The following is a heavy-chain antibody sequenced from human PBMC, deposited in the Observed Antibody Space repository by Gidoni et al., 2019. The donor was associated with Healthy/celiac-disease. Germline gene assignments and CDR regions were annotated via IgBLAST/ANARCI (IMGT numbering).Heavy chain of an antibody. CDR2: ISGSGGST. CDR1: GFTFSSYA. CDR3: AKDRRVRVAGTWQYFDP. Sequence: EVQLLESGGGLVQPGGSLRLSCAASGFTFSSYAMSWVRQAPGKGLEWVSAISGSGGSTYYADSVKGRFTISRDNSKNTLYLQMNSLRAEDTAVYYCAKDRRVRVAGTWQYFDPWGQGTLVTVSS. J-gene: IGHJ5*02. D-gene: IGHD6-19*01. V-gene: IGHV3-23*01.